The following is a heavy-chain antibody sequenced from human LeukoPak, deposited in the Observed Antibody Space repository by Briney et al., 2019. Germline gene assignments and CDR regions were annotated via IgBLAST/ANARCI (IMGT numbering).Heavy chain of an antibody. CDR3: ARRSLTIFGVVYLDY. CDR2: ISYDGSNK. V-gene: IGHV3-30-3*01. Sequence: PGRSLRLSCAASGFTFSSYAMHWVRQAPGKGLEWVAVISYDGSNKYYADSVKGRFTISRDNSKNTLYLQMNSLRAEDTAVYYCARRSLTIFGVVYLDYWGQGTLVTVSS. CDR1: GFTFSSYA. D-gene: IGHD3-3*01. J-gene: IGHJ4*02.